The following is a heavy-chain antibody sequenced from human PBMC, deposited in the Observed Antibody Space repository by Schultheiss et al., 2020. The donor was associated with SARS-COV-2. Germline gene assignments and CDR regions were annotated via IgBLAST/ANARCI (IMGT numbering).Heavy chain of an antibody. Sequence: SETLSLTCSVSSASVTSYYWSWIRQPPGKRMEWIGYIYDSGSTNYNASLKSRVTISVDTSKNHFSLKLSSLTAADTAFYYCGRGYYDFWSGYWGTVDVWGQGTTVTVSS. D-gene: IGHD3-3*01. CDR3: GRGYYDFWSGYWGTVDV. V-gene: IGHV4-59*02. CDR1: SASVTSYY. CDR2: IYDSGST. J-gene: IGHJ6*02.